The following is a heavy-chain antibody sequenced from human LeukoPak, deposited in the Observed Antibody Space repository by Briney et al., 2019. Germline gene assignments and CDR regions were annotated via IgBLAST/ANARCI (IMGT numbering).Heavy chain of an antibody. CDR3: ARAYSGSYDAFDI. V-gene: IGHV5-51*01. Sequence: GESLKISCQGSGYSFTTYWIGWVRQMPGKGLEWMGIIYPGDSDTRYNPSFQDHVTISADKSISTAYLQWSSLKASDTAMYYCARAYSGSYDAFDIWGQGTMVTVSS. J-gene: IGHJ3*02. CDR2: IYPGDSDT. CDR1: GYSFTTYW. D-gene: IGHD1-26*01.